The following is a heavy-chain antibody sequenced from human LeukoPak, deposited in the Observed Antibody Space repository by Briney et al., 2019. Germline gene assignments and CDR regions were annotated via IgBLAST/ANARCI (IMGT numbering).Heavy chain of an antibody. CDR1: GYTFTGYY. J-gene: IGHJ4*02. CDR3: ARDRVFLEWLFVD. D-gene: IGHD3-3*01. V-gene: IGHV1-2*02. Sequence: ASVKVSCKASGYTFTGYYMHWVRQAPGQGLEWMGWINPNSGGTNYAQKFQGRVTMTRDTSISTAYMELSRLRSDDTAVYYCARDRVFLEWLFVDWGQGTLVTVSS. CDR2: INPNSGGT.